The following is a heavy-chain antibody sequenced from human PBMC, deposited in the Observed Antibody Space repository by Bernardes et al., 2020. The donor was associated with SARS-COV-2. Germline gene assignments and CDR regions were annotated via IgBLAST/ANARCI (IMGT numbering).Heavy chain of an antibody. CDR2: IDGGDKT. CDR1: GFTVSQKW. D-gene: IGHD2-2*01. Sequence: GGSLRLSCAATGFTVSQKWMGWVRQAPGKGLELVSFIDGGDKTYYADSVTGRFTISRDNSKNTIFLQMNRLRVDDTAVYYCGTSQLGWRPDGFDIWGQGTMVTVSS. V-gene: IGHV3-53*01. J-gene: IGHJ3*02. CDR3: GTSQLGWRPDGFDI.